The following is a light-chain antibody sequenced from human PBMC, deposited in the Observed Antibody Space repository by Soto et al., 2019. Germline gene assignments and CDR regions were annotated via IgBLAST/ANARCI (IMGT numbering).Light chain of an antibody. CDR2: GAS. J-gene: IGKJ2*01. V-gene: IGKV1-17*03. Sequence: DIQMTQSPSAMSASVGDRVTITCRASQGIGSSLGWFQQKPGKVPKRLIYGASTLQSGVPSRFSGSGSGTDFTLTISSLQPEDFATYYCLQHNGYPYSFGQGTKLEIK. CDR3: LQHNGYPYS. CDR1: QGIGSS.